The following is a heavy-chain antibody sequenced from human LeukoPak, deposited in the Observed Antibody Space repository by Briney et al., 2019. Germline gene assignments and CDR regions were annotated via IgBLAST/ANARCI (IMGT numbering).Heavy chain of an antibody. V-gene: IGHV3-64D*06. CDR1: GFTFSSYA. CDR2: ITSNGDTT. J-gene: IGHJ4*02. Sequence: GGSLRLSCSASGFTFSSYAMHWVRQAPGKGLEYVSSITSNGDTTYYTDSVKGRFTISRDNSKNTLYLQTSSLGVDDTAVYYCARASTTVPNLLDYWGQGALVSVSS. D-gene: IGHD4-17*01. CDR3: ARASTTVPNLLDY.